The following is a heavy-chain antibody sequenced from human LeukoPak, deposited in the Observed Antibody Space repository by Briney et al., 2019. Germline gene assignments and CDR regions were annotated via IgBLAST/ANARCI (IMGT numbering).Heavy chain of an antibody. D-gene: IGHD2-8*01. V-gene: IGHV3-66*01. CDR2: IFSHGET. J-gene: IGHJ4*02. CDR3: ARDPPAVSINTYA. Sequence: GGSLRLSCAASGFTVGNNYMNWVRQAPGKGLEWVSLIFSHGETSYADSVKGKFTISRDNSKNTLYLQMNGLRVEDTAVYYCARDPPAVSINTYAWGQGTLVTVSS. CDR1: GFTVGNNY.